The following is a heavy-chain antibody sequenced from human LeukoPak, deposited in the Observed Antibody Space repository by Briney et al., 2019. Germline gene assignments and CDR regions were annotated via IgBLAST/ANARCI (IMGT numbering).Heavy chain of an antibody. D-gene: IGHD3-16*01. V-gene: IGHV3-21*01. J-gene: IGHJ4*02. CDR1: GFTFSSYS. CDR3: ASEVYYDYVWGSYRLH. CDR2: ISSSSSYI. Sequence: PGGPLRLSCAASGFTFSSYSMNWVRQAPGKGLEWVSSISSSSSYIYYADSVKGRFTISRDNAKNSLYLQMNSLRAEDTAVYYCASEVYYDYVWGSYRLHWGQGTLVTVSS.